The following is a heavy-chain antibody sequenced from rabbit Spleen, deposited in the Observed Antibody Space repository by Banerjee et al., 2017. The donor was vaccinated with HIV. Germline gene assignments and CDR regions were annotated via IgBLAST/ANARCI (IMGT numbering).Heavy chain of an antibody. V-gene: IGHV1S40*01. D-gene: IGHD4-1*01. J-gene: IGHJ4*01. CDR2: IYGGSSGSS. CDR3: ARGDSGGWGDWNL. CDR1: GFSFSTNYW. Sequence: QSLEESGGDLVKPGASLTLTCTASGFSFSTNYWICWVRQAPGKGLEWIACIYGGSSGSSYYASWATGRFTISRTSSTTVTLQMTSLTAADTATYFCARGDSGGWGDWNLWGQGTLVTVS.